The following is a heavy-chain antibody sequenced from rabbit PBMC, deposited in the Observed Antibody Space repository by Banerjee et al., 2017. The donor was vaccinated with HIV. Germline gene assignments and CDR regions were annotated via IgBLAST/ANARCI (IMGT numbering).Heavy chain of an antibody. D-gene: IGHD6-1*01. CDR1: GFSFSSRYW. CDR3: ARNVVSMGCGYGDL. Sequence: EQLEESGRDLVKPEGSLTLTCTASGFSFSSRYWICWIRQAPGKGLEWIGCIDTGSGNTYYASWAKGRFTISKTSSTTVTLQMTSLTAADTATYFCARNVVSMGCGYGDLWGQGTLVTVS. J-gene: IGHJ3*01. V-gene: IGHV1S45*01. CDR2: IDTGSGNT.